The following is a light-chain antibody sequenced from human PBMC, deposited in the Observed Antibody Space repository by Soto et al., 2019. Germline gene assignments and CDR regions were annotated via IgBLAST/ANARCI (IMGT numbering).Light chain of an antibody. Sequence: IVLTQSPATLSVSPWERATLSCRASQSVSSSYLAWYQQKPGQAPRLLIYGASSRATGIPDRFSGSGSGTDFTLTISRLEPEDFAVYYCQQYGSSRWTFGQGTKVDIK. V-gene: IGKV3-20*01. CDR2: GAS. CDR1: QSVSSSY. CDR3: QQYGSSRWT. J-gene: IGKJ1*01.